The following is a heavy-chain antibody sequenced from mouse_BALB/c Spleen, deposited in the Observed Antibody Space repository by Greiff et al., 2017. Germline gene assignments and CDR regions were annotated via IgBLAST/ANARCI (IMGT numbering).Heavy chain of an antibody. D-gene: IGHD2-3*01. CDR2: IYPGSGNT. CDR1: GYAFTNYW. Sequence: VKLMESGAELVRPGTSVKISCKASGYAFTNYWLGWVKQRPGHGLEWIGDIYPGSGNTYYNEKFKGKATLTADKSSSTAYMQLSSLTSEDSAVYFCARGDGYYPPWFAYWGQGTLVTVSA. J-gene: IGHJ3*01. CDR3: ARGDGYYPPWFAY. V-gene: IGHV1-63*01.